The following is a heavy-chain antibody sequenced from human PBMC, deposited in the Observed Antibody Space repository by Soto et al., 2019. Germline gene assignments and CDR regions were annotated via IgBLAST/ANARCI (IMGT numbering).Heavy chain of an antibody. V-gene: IGHV3-23*01. CDR3: ANLPFGGVVTTLYGMDV. D-gene: IGHD3-10*01. CDR1: GFTFSSYA. J-gene: IGHJ6*02. CDR2: ISGSGGST. Sequence: EVQLLESGGGLVQPGGSLRLSCAASGFTFSSYAMSWVRQAPGKGLEWVSAISGSGGSTYYADSVKGRFTISRDNSKNTLYLLMNSLRAEDTAVYYYANLPFGGVVTTLYGMDVWGQGTTVTVSS.